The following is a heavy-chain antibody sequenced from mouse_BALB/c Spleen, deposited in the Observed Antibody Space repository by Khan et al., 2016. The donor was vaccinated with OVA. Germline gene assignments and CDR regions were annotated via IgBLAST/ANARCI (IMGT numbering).Heavy chain of an antibody. V-gene: IGHV5-9-3*01. CDR2: ISSGGDYI. CDR3: ARHNYGPFAY. J-gene: IGHJ3*01. D-gene: IGHD1-1*01. CDR1: GFTFSTFA. Sequence: EVELVESGGDLVKPGGSLKLSCSASGFTFSTFAMSWVRQTPEKSLEWVATISSGGDYIYYPDSVKGRFTISRDNAKNTLYLQMSSLRSEDTAMHYCARHNYGPFAYWGQGTLVTVSA.